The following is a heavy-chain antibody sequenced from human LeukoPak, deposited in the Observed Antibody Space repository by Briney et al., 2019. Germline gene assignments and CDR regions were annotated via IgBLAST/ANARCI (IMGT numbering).Heavy chain of an antibody. Sequence: SETLSLTCTVSGGSISSYYWGWIRQPPGKGLEWIGSIYYSGSTYYNPSLKSRVTISVDTSKNQFSLKLSSVTAADTAVYYCASRDFYYYGTGKDYWGQGTLVTVSS. V-gene: IGHV4-39*01. D-gene: IGHD3-10*01. CDR3: ASRDFYYYGTGKDY. CDR2: IYYSGST. CDR1: GGSISSYY. J-gene: IGHJ4*02.